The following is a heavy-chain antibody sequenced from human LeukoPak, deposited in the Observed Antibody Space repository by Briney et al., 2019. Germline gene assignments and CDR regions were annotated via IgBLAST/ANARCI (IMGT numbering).Heavy chain of an antibody. D-gene: IGHD1-26*01. V-gene: IGHV1-18*01. J-gene: IGHJ3*02. CDR2: IIAYNGNT. CDR1: GYTFTSYG. CDR3: ARSGSYYVHRPNAFDI. Sequence: ASVKVSCRASGYTFTSYGIRWVRQAPGQRLEWMGWIIAYNGNTNYARKLKGRGTITTDTSTSTASMELRSLRSDDTAVYYCARSGSYYVHRPNAFDIWGPGTMVTVSS.